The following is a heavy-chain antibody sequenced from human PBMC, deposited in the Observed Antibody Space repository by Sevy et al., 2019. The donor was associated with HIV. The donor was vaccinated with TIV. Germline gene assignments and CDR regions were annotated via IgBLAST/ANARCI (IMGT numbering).Heavy chain of an antibody. CDR2: ISGSGGST. D-gene: IGHD1-26*01. CDR1: GFTFSSYA. Sequence: GGSLRLSCVASGFTFSSYAMSWVRQAPGKGLEWVSGISGSGGSTYYANSVKGRFTISRDNSKNTVYLQMNSLRAEDTAVYYCAIYRGGSWGQGTLVTVSS. J-gene: IGHJ5*02. V-gene: IGHV3-23*01. CDR3: AIYRGGS.